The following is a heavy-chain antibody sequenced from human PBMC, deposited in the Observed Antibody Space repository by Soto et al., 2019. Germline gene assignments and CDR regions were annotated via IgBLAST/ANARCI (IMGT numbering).Heavy chain of an antibody. CDR3: AHRRPTVITPFDY. CDR2: VNWNDNK. J-gene: IGHJ4*02. V-gene: IGHV2-5*01. Sequence: QITLKESGPPLVEPTQTLTLTCTFSGFSLSTSGVGVGWIRQPPGQALEWLAFVNWNDNKRYPPSLNSMLTITKDTSKTQVVLTMTNMDSVDTGTYYCAHRRPTVITPFDYWGQGTLVTVSS. CDR1: GFSLSTSGVG. D-gene: IGHD4-17*01.